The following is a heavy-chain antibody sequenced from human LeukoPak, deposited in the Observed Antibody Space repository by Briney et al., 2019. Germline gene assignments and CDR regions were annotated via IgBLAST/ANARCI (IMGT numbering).Heavy chain of an antibody. CDR3: ARSYYYDTSGYYPGGDY. CDR1: GYTFSNYY. V-gene: IGHV1-46*01. D-gene: IGHD3-22*01. Sequence: ASVKVSCKASGYTFSNYYMYWVRQAPGQGLEWMGIINPSVGSTSYAQKFQGRVTLTRDTSTSTVYMELSSLRSDDTAVCYCARSYYYDTSGYYPGGDYWGQGTLVTVSS. CDR2: INPSVGST. J-gene: IGHJ4*02.